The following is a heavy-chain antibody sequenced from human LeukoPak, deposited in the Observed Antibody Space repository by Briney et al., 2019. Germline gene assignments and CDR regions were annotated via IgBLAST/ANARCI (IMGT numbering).Heavy chain of an antibody. J-gene: IGHJ4*02. CDR1: GDSINSGDYY. D-gene: IGHD2-8*02. CDR3: ARVQVAPDLYYFDY. V-gene: IGHV4-30-4*01. Sequence: PSETLSLTCNVSGDSINSGDYYWRWIRQPPGKGLEWIGYISYIGSPYYIPSLKSRVSISVDTSSNQISLRLSSVTAADTAVYYCARVQVAPDLYYFDYWGRGTLVTVSS. CDR2: ISYIGSP.